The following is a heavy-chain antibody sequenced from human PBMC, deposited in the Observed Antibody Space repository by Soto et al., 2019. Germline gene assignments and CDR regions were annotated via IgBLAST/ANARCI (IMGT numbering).Heavy chain of an antibody. D-gene: IGHD6-13*01. CDR2: IYYSGST. Sequence: QLQLQESGPGLVKPSETLSLTCTVSGGSISSSSYYWGWIRQPPGKGLEWIGSIYYSGSTYYNPSLKSRVTISVDTSKNQVSLMLRSVTAADTAVYYCARRGSSSWYGYWGQGTLVTVSS. CDR1: GGSISSSSYY. CDR3: ARRGSSSWYGY. V-gene: IGHV4-39*01. J-gene: IGHJ4*02.